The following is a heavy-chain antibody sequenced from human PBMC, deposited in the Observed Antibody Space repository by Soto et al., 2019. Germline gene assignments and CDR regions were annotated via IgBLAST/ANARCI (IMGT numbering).Heavy chain of an antibody. CDR1: GGTFSSYA. CDR2: IIPIFGTA. V-gene: IGHV1-69*13. J-gene: IGHJ4*02. CDR3: ARNPRVELLWFGELYD. Sequence: ASVKVSCKASGGTFSSYAISWVRQAPGQGLEWMGGIIPIFGTANYAQKFQGRVTITADESTSTAYMELSSLRSEDTAVYYCARNPRVELLWFGELYDWGQGTLVTVAS. D-gene: IGHD3-10*01.